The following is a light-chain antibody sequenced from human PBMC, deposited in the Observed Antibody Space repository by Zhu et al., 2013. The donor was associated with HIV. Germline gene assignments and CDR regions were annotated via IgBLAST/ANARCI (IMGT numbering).Light chain of an antibody. J-gene: IGKJ2*01. V-gene: IGKV1-5*03. Sequence: DIQVTQSPSTLAAFVGDRVTITCRASQITDNWLAWYQHKPGNAPKLLIYQASVLESGVPSRFSGSGSGTEFTLTISSLQPDDFATYYCQQYNSYPYTFGQGTKLEIK. CDR1: QITDNW. CDR3: QQYNSYPYT. CDR2: QAS.